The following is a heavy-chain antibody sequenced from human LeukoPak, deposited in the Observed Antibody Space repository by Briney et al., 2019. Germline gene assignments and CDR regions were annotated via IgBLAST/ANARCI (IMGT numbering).Heavy chain of an antibody. J-gene: IGHJ4*02. Sequence: SETLSLTCAVYGGSFSGYYRSWIRQPPGKGLEWIGEINHSGSTNYNPSLKSRVTISVDTSKNQFSLKLSSVTAADTAVYYCARGLRDIVVVVAAVEYYFDYWGQGALVTVSS. CDR3: ARGLRDIVVVVAAVEYYFDY. CDR2: INHSGST. CDR1: GGSFSGYY. D-gene: IGHD2-15*01. V-gene: IGHV4-34*01.